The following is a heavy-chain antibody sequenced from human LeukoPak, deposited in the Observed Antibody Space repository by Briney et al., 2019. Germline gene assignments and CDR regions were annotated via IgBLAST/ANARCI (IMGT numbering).Heavy chain of an antibody. J-gene: IGHJ3*02. CDR1: GFTFSSYS. CDR3: ARDFWYCSSTSCYGGAFDI. V-gene: IGHV3-21*01. Sequence: GGSLRLPCAASGFTFSSYSMNWVRPAPGEGLEWVSSISSSSSYIYYADSVKGRFTISRDNDKNSLYLQMNSLRAEDTAVYYCARDFWYCSSTSCYGGAFDIWGERTMVTVSS. CDR2: ISSSSSYI. D-gene: IGHD2-2*01.